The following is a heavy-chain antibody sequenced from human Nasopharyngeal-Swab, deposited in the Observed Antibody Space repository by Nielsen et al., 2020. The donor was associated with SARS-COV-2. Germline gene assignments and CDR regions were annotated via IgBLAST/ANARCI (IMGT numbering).Heavy chain of an antibody. Sequence: SETLSLTCTVSGASVSSGTYYWSWIRQPPGKGLEWIGYIYYSGNTHYNPSLEGRVTMSVDTSNNQFSLILSSVTAADTAVYYCARGTFGYTYARPENNWFDPWGQGILVTVSS. CDR1: GASVSSGTYY. CDR3: ARGTFGYTYARPENNWFDP. CDR2: IYYSGNT. D-gene: IGHD5-18*01. V-gene: IGHV4-61*01. J-gene: IGHJ5*02.